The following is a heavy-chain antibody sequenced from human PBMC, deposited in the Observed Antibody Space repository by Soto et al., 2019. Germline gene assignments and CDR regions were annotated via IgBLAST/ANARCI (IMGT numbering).Heavy chain of an antibody. CDR2: INPNSGGT. CDR3: TRGLYSSSSTPYFDY. Sequence: ASVKVSCKASGYTFTGYYMHWVRQAPGQGLEWMGWINPNSGGTNYAQKFQGRVTMTRDTSISTAYMELSRLRSDDTAVYYCTRGLYSSSSTPYFDYWGQGTLVTVSP. V-gene: IGHV1-2*02. CDR1: GYTFTGYY. J-gene: IGHJ4*02. D-gene: IGHD6-6*01.